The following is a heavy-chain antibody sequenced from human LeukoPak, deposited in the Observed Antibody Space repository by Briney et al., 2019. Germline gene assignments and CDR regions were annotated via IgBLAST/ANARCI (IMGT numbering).Heavy chain of an antibody. CDR2: ISSSSSTI. J-gene: IGHJ4*02. D-gene: IGHD3-10*01. CDR1: GFTFSSYS. Sequence: GGSLRLSCAASGFTFSSYSMNWVRQAPGKGLVWVSYISSSSSTIYYADSVKGRFTISRDNAKNSLYLQMNSLRAEDTAVYYCARIPYYYGSGSLIWGQGTLVTVSS. V-gene: IGHV3-48*01. CDR3: ARIPYYYGSGSLI.